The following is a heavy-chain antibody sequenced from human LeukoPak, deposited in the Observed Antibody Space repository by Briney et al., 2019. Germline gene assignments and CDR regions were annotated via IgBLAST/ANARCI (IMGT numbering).Heavy chain of an antibody. D-gene: IGHD5-18*01. J-gene: IGHJ6*03. V-gene: IGHV4-34*01. CDR3: AREVTGGGYRYYYYYMDV. Sequence: SETLSLTCAVYGGSFSGYYWSWIRQPPGKGLEWIGEINHSGSTNYNPSLKSRVTISVDTSKNQFSLKLSSVTAADRAVYYCAREVTGGGYRYYYYYMDVWGKGTTVTVSS. CDR2: INHSGST. CDR1: GGSFSGYY.